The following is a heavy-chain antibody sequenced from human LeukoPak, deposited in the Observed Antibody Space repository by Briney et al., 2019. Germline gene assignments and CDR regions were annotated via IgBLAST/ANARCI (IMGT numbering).Heavy chain of an antibody. CDR2: ISSSSSYI. D-gene: IGHD1-14*01. V-gene: IGHV3-21*04. J-gene: IGHJ4*02. CDR3: ARERRHQTSFDY. CDR1: GFTFSSYS. Sequence: GGSLRLSCAASGFTFSSYSMNWVRQAPGKGLEWVSSISSSSSYIYYADSVKGRFTISRDNAKNSLYLQMNSLRAEDTAVYYCARERRHQTSFDYWGQGTLVTVSS.